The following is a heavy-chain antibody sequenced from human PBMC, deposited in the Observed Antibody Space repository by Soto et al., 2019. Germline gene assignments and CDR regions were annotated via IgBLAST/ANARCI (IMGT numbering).Heavy chain of an antibody. CDR3: AHKGVGGRTLRAVNWFDP. V-gene: IGHV2-5*02. CDR2: IYWDDDK. J-gene: IGHJ5*02. D-gene: IGHD1-26*01. Sequence: QITLKESGPTLVKPTQTLTLTCTFSGFSLSTSGVGVGWIRQPPGKALEWLALIYWDDDKRYSPSLKSRLTTTKDXXKXRXDLTMANMDPVDTATYYCAHKGVGGRTLRAVNWFDPWGQGTLVTVSS. CDR1: GFSLSTSGVG.